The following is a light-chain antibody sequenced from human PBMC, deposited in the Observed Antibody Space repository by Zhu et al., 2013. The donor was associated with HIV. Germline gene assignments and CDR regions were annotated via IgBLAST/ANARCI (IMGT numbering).Light chain of an antibody. CDR3: SSYAGSSLYV. CDR2: EVR. J-gene: IGLJ1*01. CDR1: NSDVGGYDY. Sequence: QSALTQPASVSGSPGQSITISCTGTNSDVGGYDYVSWYQQHPGKVPKLMISEVRNRPSGVSNRFSGSKSGNTASLTISGLQAEDEADYYCSSYAGSSLYVFGTGTKVTVL. V-gene: IGLV2-14*01.